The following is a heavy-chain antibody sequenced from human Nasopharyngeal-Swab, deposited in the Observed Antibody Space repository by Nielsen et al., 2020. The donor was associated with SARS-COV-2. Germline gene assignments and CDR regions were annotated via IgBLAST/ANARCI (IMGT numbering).Heavy chain of an antibody. V-gene: IGHV3-49*04. J-gene: IGHJ6*02. Sequence: GESLKISCAASGFTFNKYNFNWVRQAPGKGLEWVGFIRSKAYGGTTEYAASVKGRFSISRDDSKRIAYLQMNSLKTEDTAVYYCTRGSRYYPDYYFGMDVWGQGTTVTVSS. CDR2: IRSKAYGGTT. CDR1: GFTFNKYN. CDR3: TRGSRYYPDYYFGMDV. D-gene: IGHD3-3*01.